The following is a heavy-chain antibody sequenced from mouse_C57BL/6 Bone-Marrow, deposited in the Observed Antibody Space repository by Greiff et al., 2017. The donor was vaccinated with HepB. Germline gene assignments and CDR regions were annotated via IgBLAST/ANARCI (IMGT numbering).Heavy chain of an antibody. CDR2: IYPRSGNT. J-gene: IGHJ2*01. CDR3: AREEDYWNYFDY. Sequence: QVQLQQSGAELVKPGASVKMSCKASGYTFTSYGISWVKQSTGQGLEWIGEIYPRSGNTYYNEKFKGKATLTADKSSSTAYMELRSLTSEDSAVYFCAREEDYWNYFDYWGQGTTLTVSS. CDR1: GYTFTSYG. D-gene: IGHD2-13*01. V-gene: IGHV1-81*01.